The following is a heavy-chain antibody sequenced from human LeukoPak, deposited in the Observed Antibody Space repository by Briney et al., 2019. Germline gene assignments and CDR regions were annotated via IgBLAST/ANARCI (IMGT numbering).Heavy chain of an antibody. CDR2: IYYSGST. Sequence: SETLSLTCTVSGGSISSSSYYWGWIRQPLGKGLEWIGSIYYSGSTYYNPSLKSRVTISVDTSKNQFSLKLSSVTAADTAEYYCARRRGWSVDYWGQGTLVTVSS. D-gene: IGHD6-19*01. CDR3: ARRRGWSVDY. J-gene: IGHJ4*02. CDR1: GGSISSSSYY. V-gene: IGHV4-39*01.